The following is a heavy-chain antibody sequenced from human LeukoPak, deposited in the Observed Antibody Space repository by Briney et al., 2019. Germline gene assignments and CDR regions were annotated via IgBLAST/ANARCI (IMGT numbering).Heavy chain of an antibody. D-gene: IGHD2-2*01. CDR3: VSFYETY. CDR1: GFTFSSYW. Sequence: PGGSLRLSCAASGFTFSSYWMNWVRQAPGKGLVWLSHINNDGSSINYADSVKGRFTISRDNTKNTMYLQMNNLRAEDTAVYYCVSFYETYWGRGTLVTVSS. J-gene: IGHJ4*02. CDR2: INNDGSSI. V-gene: IGHV3-74*01.